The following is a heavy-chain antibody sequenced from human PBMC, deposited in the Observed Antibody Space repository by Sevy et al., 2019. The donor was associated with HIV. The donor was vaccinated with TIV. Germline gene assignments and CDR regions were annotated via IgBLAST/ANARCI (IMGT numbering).Heavy chain of an antibody. CDR2: INPNDGVT. J-gene: IGHJ6*02. CDR1: GYTFTDYY. V-gene: IGHV1-2*02. CDR3: ARLTTKPTSDLYGMDV. D-gene: IGHD4-17*01. Sequence: ASVKVSCKASGYTFTDYYIHWVRQAPGQVLEWMAWINPNDGVTKYAQRFQGGVTVTRDTSVSTAYMELRGLRYDDTAIYYCARLTTKPTSDLYGMDVWGPGTTVTVSS.